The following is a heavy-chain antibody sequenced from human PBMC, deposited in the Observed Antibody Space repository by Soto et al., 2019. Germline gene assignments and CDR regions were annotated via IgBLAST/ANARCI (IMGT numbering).Heavy chain of an antibody. V-gene: IGHV4-34*01. J-gene: IGHJ4*02. CDR3: ASRRRSRSGSYLFDY. D-gene: IGHD1-26*01. CDR2: INHSGST. CDR1: GGSFSGYY. Sequence: QVQLQQWGAGLLKPSETLSLTCAVYGGSFSGYYCSWIRQPPGKGLEWIGEINHSGSTNYNPSLKSRVNISVDTSKNQFSLKLSSVTAADTAVYYCASRRRSRSGSYLFDYWGQGTLVTVSS.